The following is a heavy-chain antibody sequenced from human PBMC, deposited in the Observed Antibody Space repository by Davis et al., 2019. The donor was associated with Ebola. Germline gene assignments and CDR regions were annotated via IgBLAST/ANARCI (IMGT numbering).Heavy chain of an antibody. D-gene: IGHD3-10*01. V-gene: IGHV3-30*02. CDR3: AKDRDYYGSGIDY. J-gene: IGHJ4*02. CDR2: IHYDGSNK. Sequence: GESLKISCVASGFTFDFYAMNWVRQAPGKGLEWVAFIHYDGSNKYYADSVKGRFTLSRDNSKNTLYLQMNSLRAEDTAVYYCAKDRDYYGSGIDYWGQGTLVTVSS. CDR1: GFTFDFYA.